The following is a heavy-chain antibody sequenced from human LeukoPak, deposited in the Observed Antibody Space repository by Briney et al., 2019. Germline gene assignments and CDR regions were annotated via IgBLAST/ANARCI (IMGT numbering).Heavy chain of an antibody. V-gene: IGHV3-49*03. J-gene: IGHJ5*02. D-gene: IGHD6-13*01. Sequence: PGGSLRLSCAASGFTFSDYYMSWFRQAPGKGLEWVGFIRSKAYGGTTEYAASVKGRFTISRDDSKSIAYLQMNSLKTEDTAVYYCTRDRGIAGFDPWGQGTLVTVSS. CDR2: IRSKAYGGTT. CDR1: GFTFSDYY. CDR3: TRDRGIAGFDP.